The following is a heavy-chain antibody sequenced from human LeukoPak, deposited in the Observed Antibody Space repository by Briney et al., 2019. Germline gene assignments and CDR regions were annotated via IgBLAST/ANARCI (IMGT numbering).Heavy chain of an antibody. D-gene: IGHD6-13*01. Sequence: ASVKVSCKASGYTFTSYYMHWVRQAPGQGLEWMGIINPSGGSTSYAQKFQGRVTMTRDTSTSTVYMELSSPRSEDTAVYYCARDSGSSSWSGNVGDYWGQGTLVTVSS. V-gene: IGHV1-46*03. CDR1: GYTFTSYY. J-gene: IGHJ4*02. CDR2: INPSGGST. CDR3: ARDSGSSSWSGNVGDY.